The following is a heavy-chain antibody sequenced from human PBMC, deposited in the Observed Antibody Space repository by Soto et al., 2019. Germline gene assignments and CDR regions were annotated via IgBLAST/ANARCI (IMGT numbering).Heavy chain of an antibody. CDR3: ARDGYYYDSSGYQRVYYFDY. J-gene: IGHJ4*02. Sequence: SETLSLTCTVSGGSISSYYWSWIRQPPGKGLEWIGYIFYSGSTNYNPSLKSRVTISVDTSKNQFSLKLSSVTAADTAVYYCARDGYYYDSSGYQRVYYFDYWGQGTLVTSPQ. V-gene: IGHV4-59*01. D-gene: IGHD3-22*01. CDR2: IFYSGST. CDR1: GGSISSYY.